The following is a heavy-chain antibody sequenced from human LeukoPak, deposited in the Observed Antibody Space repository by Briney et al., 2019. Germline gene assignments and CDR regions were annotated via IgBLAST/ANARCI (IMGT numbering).Heavy chain of an antibody. Sequence: ASVKVSCKAPGYTFTSHYMHWVRQAPGQGLEWMGIINPSGGSTSYAQKFQGRVTMTRDTSTSTVYMELSSLRAEDTAVYYCARDGYTAWAFDIWGQGTMVTVSS. V-gene: IGHV1-46*01. CDR3: ARDGYTAWAFDI. CDR1: GYTFTSHY. J-gene: IGHJ3*02. D-gene: IGHD5-24*01. CDR2: INPSGGST.